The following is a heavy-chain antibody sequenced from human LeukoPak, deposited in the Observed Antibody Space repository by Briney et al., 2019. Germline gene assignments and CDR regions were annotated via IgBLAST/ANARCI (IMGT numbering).Heavy chain of an antibody. CDR2: IYCTGKT. Sequence: SETLCLTCTVSGGSTTRRSYYGGWIRQSPGGGLEWIGSIYCTGKTYYDLSLKSRVSISLDTSKSQFSFSLALNSVTAADTAVYYCARSAFCGDDCYWGLGYYFDLWGRGTLVTVSS. CDR1: GGSTTRRSYY. D-gene: IGHD2-21*02. J-gene: IGHJ2*01. V-gene: IGHV4-39*07. CDR3: ARSAFCGDDCYWGLGYYFDL.